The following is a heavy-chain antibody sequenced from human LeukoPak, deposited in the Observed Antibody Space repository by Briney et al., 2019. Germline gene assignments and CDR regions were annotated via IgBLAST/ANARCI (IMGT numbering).Heavy chain of an antibody. Sequence: ASVKVSCKASGYTFTSYDINWVRQATGQGLEWMGWMNPNSGNTGYAQKFQGRVTMTRNTSISTAYMELSSLRAEDTAVYYCARDGYSFGHDFDYWGQGTLVTVSS. D-gene: IGHD5-18*01. J-gene: IGHJ4*02. CDR2: MNPNSGNT. V-gene: IGHV1-8*01. CDR3: ARDGYSFGHDFDY. CDR1: GYTFTSYD.